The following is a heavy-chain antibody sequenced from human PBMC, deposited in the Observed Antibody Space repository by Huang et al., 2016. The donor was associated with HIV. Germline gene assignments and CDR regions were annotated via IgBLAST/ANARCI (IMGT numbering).Heavy chain of an antibody. V-gene: IGHV4-34*01. CDR2: SNHSGST. J-gene: IGHJ3*02. D-gene: IGHD1-1*01. CDR1: GGSFSGYY. Sequence: VQLQQWGAGLLKPSETLSLTCAVYGGSFSGYYWSWIRQSPGKGLEWLGESNHSGSTNYNPALKSRLTISVDTSKNQFSLKLSAVTAADTAVYYCARERMMSWLDDHDAFDIWGQGTMVTVSS. CDR3: ARERMMSWLDDHDAFDI.